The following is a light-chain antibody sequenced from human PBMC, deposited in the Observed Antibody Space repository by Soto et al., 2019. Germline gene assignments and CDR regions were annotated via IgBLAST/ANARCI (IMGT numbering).Light chain of an antibody. CDR3: QSYDSRYVV. CDR2: GNS. V-gene: IGLV1-40*01. Sequence: QAVVTQPPSVSGAPGQRVTISCTGSSSNIGAGYDVHWYQQLPGTAPKLLIYGNSNRPSGVPDRFSGSKSGTSASLAITGLQAYDEADYYCQSYDSRYVVFGGGTQLTVL. J-gene: IGLJ2*01. CDR1: SSNIGAGYD.